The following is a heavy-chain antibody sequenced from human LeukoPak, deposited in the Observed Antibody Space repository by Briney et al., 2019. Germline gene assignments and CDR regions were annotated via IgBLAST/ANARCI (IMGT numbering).Heavy chain of an antibody. CDR2: ISAYNGNT. Sequence: ASVKVSCKASGYTFTSCGISWVRQAPGQGIEWMGWISAYNGNTNYAQKLQGRVTMTTDTSTSTAYMELRSLRSDDTAVYYCARDSGSYSEMNYYYYYYMDVWGKGTTVTVSS. CDR3: ARDSGSYSEMNYYYYYYMDV. D-gene: IGHD1-26*01. V-gene: IGHV1-18*01. CDR1: GYTFTSCG. J-gene: IGHJ6*03.